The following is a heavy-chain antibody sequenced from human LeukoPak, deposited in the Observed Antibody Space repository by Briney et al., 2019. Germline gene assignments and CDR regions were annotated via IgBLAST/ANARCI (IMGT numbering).Heavy chain of an antibody. CDR1: GYTFTGYY. Sequence: ASVKVSCKASGYTFTGYYMHWVRQAPGQGLEWMGRINPNSGGPNYAQKFQGRVTMTRDTSISTAYMELSRLRSDDTAVYYCAREGDTATSFDYWGQGTLVTVSS. CDR3: AREGDTATSFDY. J-gene: IGHJ4*02. CDR2: INPNSGGP. V-gene: IGHV1-2*06. D-gene: IGHD5-18*01.